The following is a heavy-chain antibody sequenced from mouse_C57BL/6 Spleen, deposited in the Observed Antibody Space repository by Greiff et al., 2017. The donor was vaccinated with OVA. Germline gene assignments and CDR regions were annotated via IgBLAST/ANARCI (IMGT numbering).Heavy chain of an antibody. J-gene: IGHJ3*01. Sequence: VQLQQPGAELVKPGASVKLSCKASGYTFTSYWMHWVKQRPGQGLEWIGVIHPNSGSTNYNEKFKSKATLTVDKSSSTAYMQLRSLTSEDSAVFSGVRSSYNDDERVWVAYWGQGTLVTVSA. CDR2: IHPNSGST. D-gene: IGHD2-4*01. CDR1: GYTFTSYW. V-gene: IGHV1-64*01. CDR3: VRSSYNDDERVWVAY.